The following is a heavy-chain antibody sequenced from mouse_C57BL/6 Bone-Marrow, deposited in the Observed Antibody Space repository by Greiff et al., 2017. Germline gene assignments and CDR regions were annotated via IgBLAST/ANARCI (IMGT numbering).Heavy chain of an antibody. V-gene: IGHV5-16*01. CDR3: ARETTVVASPWYFDV. CDR2: INYDGSST. J-gene: IGHJ1*03. CDR1: GFTFSDYY. D-gene: IGHD1-1*01. Sequence: DVQLVESEGGLVQPGSSMKLSCTASGFTFSDYYMAWVRQVPEKGLEWVANINYDGSSTYYLDSLKSRFIISRDNAKNILYLQMSSLKSEDTATYYCARETTVVASPWYFDVWGTGTTVTVSS.